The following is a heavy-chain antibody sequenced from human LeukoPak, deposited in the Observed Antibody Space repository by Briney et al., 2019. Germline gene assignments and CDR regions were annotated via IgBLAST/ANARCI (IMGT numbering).Heavy chain of an antibody. CDR3: ARDLFVR. J-gene: IGHJ4*02. Sequence: GGSLRLSCAASGFAFSSYWMHWVRQAPGKGLVWVSRISRGGDNTDYADSVKGRLTISRDNAKNTLYLLLNSLRAEDTAVYFCARDLFVRWGQGTLVTVSS. V-gene: IGHV3-74*01. CDR2: ISRGGDNT. CDR1: GFAFSSYW.